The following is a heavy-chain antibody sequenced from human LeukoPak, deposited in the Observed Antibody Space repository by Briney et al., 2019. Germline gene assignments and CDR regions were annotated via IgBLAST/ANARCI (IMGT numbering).Heavy chain of an antibody. CDR1: GFSFSSYG. J-gene: IGHJ3*02. CDR3: AKGGEYSTSWDDTFDI. V-gene: IGHV3-30*02. CDR2: VWYVGSEK. D-gene: IGHD2-2*01. Sequence: PGGSLRLSCAASGFSFSSYGMHWVRQAPGQGLGGGAVVWYVGSEKYYADSVKGRFTISRDNSKNTLYLDMNSLRTEDTALYYCAKGGEYSTSWDDTFDIWGQGTMVTVSS.